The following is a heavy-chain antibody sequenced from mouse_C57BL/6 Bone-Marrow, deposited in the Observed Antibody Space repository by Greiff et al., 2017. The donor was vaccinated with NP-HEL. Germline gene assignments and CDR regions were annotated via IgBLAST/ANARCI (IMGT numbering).Heavy chain of an antibody. J-gene: IGHJ2*01. Sequence: EVKVVESGEGLVKPGGSLKLSCAASGFTFSSYAMSWVRQTPEQRLEWVAYLSSGGDYIYYADTVKGRFTISRDNARNTLYLQMSSLKSEDTAMYYCTRDPHYYGSSLDYWGQGTTLTVSS. D-gene: IGHD1-1*01. V-gene: IGHV5-9-1*02. CDR1: GFTFSSYA. CDR3: TRDPHYYGSSLDY. CDR2: LSSGGDYI.